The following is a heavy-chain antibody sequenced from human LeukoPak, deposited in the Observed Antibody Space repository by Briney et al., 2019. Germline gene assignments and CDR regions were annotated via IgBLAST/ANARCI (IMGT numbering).Heavy chain of an antibody. D-gene: IGHD3/OR15-3a*01. CDR1: GFSFSSYG. CDR2: ISYDGSNK. J-gene: IGHJ4*01. Sequence: GGTLRLSCAVSGFSFSSYGMSWVRQAPGKGLEWVAVISYDGSNKYYTDSVKGRFTISRDNSKNTLYLQMNSLRSEDTAVYFCARDSGFSGTQRGEYWGHGTLVTVSS. V-gene: IGHV3-30*03. CDR3: ARDSGFSGTQRGEY.